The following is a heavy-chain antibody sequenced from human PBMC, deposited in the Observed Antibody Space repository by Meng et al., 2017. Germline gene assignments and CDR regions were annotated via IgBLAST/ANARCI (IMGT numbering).Heavy chain of an antibody. J-gene: IGHJ6*02. CDR1: GYSISSGYY. V-gene: IGHV4-38-2*02. D-gene: IGHD6-19*01. CDR2: IYDIGST. CDR3: ARDPVSSGWDWGKVYYSGMDV. Sequence: SEPLSLTCTVSGYSISSGYYWGWIRQPPGKWLEWIGSIYDIGSTYYNPSLKSRVTISVDTSKNQFSLKLSSVTAADTAVYYCARDPVSSGWDWGKVYYSGMDVWGQGTTVTVSS.